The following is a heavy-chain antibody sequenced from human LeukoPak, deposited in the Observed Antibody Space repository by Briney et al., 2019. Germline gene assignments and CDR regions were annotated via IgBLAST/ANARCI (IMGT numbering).Heavy chain of an antibody. CDR2: IYTSGST. CDR3: AREEYYASSGYSNRGFDY. CDR1: GGSISSGSYY. Sequence: PSETLSLTCTVSGGSISSGSYYWSWIRQPAGKGLEWIGRIYTSGSTYYNPSLKSRVTISVDTSKNQFSLKLSSVTAADTAVYYCAREEYYASSGYSNRGFDYWGQGTLVTVPS. D-gene: IGHD3-22*01. J-gene: IGHJ4*02. V-gene: IGHV4-61*02.